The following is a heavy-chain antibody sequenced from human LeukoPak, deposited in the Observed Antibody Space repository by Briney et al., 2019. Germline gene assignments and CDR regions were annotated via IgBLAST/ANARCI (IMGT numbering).Heavy chain of an antibody. D-gene: IGHD3-22*01. CDR1: GFTFSSSA. V-gene: IGHV3-30*04. Sequence: GGSLRLSCAASGFTFSSSAPHWVRQAAGKGLEWVAVTSYDGSSKFYADSVKGRFTISRDNSNNTLWLQMNNVRTEDTAMYFCARGLDVFDSSGYYSYADLWGQRTLVTVSS. CDR2: TSYDGSSK. CDR3: ARGLDVFDSSGYYSYADL. J-gene: IGHJ5*02.